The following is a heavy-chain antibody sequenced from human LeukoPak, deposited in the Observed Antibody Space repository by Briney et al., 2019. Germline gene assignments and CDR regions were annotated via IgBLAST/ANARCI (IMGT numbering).Heavy chain of an antibody. CDR1: GFTFSSYA. V-gene: IGHV3-30-3*01. J-gene: IGHJ6*02. D-gene: IGHD5-12*01. Sequence: GGSLRLSCAASGFTFSSYAMHWVRQAPGKGLEWVAVISYDGSNKYYADSVKGRFTISRDNSKNTLYLQMTSLRAEDTAVYYCARDLVDIVATKSGGYYYGMDVWGQGTTVTVSS. CDR3: ARDLVDIVATKSGGYYYGMDV. CDR2: ISYDGSNK.